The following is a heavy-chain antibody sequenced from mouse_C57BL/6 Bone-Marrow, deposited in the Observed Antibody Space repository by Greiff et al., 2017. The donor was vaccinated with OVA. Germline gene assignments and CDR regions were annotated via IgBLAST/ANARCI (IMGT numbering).Heavy chain of an antibody. CDR2: ISSGGCYN. Sequence: EVKLVESGGDLVKPGGSLKLSCAASGFTFSSYGMSWVRQTPDKRLEWVATISSGGCYNYYPDSVKGRFTISRDNAKNTLYLQWSSLKSEDTAMYYCARHGDYGNFFDYGGQGTTLTVSS. D-gene: IGHD1-1*01. J-gene: IGHJ2*01. CDR3: ARHGDYGNFFDY. V-gene: IGHV5-6*01. CDR1: GFTFSSYG.